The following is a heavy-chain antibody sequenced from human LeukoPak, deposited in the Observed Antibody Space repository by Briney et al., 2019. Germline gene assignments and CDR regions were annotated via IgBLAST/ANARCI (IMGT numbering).Heavy chain of an antibody. CDR2: IYSGGST. V-gene: IGHV3-66*01. CDR1: GFTVSSNY. D-gene: IGHD3-10*01. CDR3: ARAPYGSGSYYNV. J-gene: IGHJ4*02. Sequence: GGSLRLSCAASGFTVSSNYMSWVRQAPGKGLEWVSVIYSGGSTYCADSVKGRFTISRDNSKNTLYLQMNSLRAEDTAVYYCARAPYGSGSYYNVGGQGTLVTVSS.